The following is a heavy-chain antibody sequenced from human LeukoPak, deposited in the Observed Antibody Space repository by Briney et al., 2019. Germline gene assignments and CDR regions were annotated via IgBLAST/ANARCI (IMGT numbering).Heavy chain of an antibody. D-gene: IGHD3-22*01. Sequence: SQTLSLICTVSGGSISSGSYYWSWIRQPAGKGLEWIGRIYTSGSTNYNPSLKSRVTISVDTSKNQFSLKLSSVTAADTAVYYCAREKYYYDSSDRDYWGQGTLVTVSS. CDR1: GGSISSGSYY. CDR2: IYTSGST. J-gene: IGHJ4*02. V-gene: IGHV4-61*02. CDR3: AREKYYYDSSDRDY.